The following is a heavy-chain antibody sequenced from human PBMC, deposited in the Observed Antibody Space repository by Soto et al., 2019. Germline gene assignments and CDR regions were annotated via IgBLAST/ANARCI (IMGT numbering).Heavy chain of an antibody. CDR3: ARDQDIAVAGTGNY. V-gene: IGHV1-18*01. CDR1: GYTFTSYG. Sequence: ASVKVSCKASGYTFTSYGISWVRQAPGQGLEWMGWISAYNGNTNYAQKLQGRVTMTTDTSTSTAYMELRSLRSDDTAGYYCARDQDIAVAGTGNYWGQGTLVTVSS. J-gene: IGHJ4*02. D-gene: IGHD6-19*01. CDR2: ISAYNGNT.